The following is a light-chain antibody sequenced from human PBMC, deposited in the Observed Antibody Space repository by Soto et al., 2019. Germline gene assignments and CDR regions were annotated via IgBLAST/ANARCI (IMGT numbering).Light chain of an antibody. V-gene: IGLV1-36*01. Sequence: QSVLTQPPSVSEAPRQRVTISCSGSSSNIVNNAVNWYQQVPGKTPKLLIYNDDLLSSGVSDRFSASKSGTSASLAISGFQFEDEADYYCAAWDDSLNGPVFGGGTKLTVL. CDR2: NDD. J-gene: IGLJ2*01. CDR1: SSNIVNNA. CDR3: AAWDDSLNGPV.